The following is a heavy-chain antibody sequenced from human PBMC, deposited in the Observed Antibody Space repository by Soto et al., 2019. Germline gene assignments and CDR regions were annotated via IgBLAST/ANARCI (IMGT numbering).Heavy chain of an antibody. V-gene: IGHV3-13*01. CDR1: GFTFSGFD. Sequence: LRLSCEASGFTFSGFDMHWVRQPTGKGLEWVSSIGTAGDTYYAVSVKGRLTISRDNAKNSLSLQMNSLRAGDMAVYFCAKSQEIGTHFFDSWGQGTQVTVSS. CDR2: IGTAGDT. J-gene: IGHJ4*02. D-gene: IGHD6-13*01. CDR3: AKSQEIGTHFFDS.